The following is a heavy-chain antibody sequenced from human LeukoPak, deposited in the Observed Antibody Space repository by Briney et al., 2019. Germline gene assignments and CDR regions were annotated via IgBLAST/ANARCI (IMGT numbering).Heavy chain of an antibody. CDR2: ISGSGGST. J-gene: IGHJ4*02. CDR3: AKFQVGATMVGFDY. Sequence: GGSLRLSCAASGFTFSSYAMSWVRQAPGKGLEWVSAISGSGGSTYYADSVKGRFTTSRDNSKNTLYLQMNSLRAEDTAVYYCAKFQVGATMVGFDYWGQGTLVTVSS. CDR1: GFTFSSYA. D-gene: IGHD1-26*01. V-gene: IGHV3-23*01.